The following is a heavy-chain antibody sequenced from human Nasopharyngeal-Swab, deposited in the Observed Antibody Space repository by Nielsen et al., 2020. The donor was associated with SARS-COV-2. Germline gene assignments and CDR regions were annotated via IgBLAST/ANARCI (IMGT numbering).Heavy chain of an antibody. D-gene: IGHD5-18*01. CDR2: ISYVGSNK. CDR3: AKAKGVDTAMVFDY. CDR1: GFTFSSDG. J-gene: IGHJ4*02. Sequence: GGCRRLSWAASGFTFSSDGVQWVRQAPGKWLEWVAVISYVGSNKYYADSVKGRFTISRDNSKNTLYLQMYSLRAEDTAVYYCAKAKGVDTAMVFDYWGQGTLVTVSS. V-gene: IGHV3-30*18.